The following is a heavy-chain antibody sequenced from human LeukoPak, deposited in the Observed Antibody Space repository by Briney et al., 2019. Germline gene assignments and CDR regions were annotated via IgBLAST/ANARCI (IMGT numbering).Heavy chain of an antibody. J-gene: IGHJ4*02. CDR3: ARSPDILTGENFDY. CDR1: GYTFTGYY. D-gene: IGHD3-9*01. CDR2: INPNSGGT. V-gene: IGHV1-2*02. Sequence: ASVKVSCKASGYTFTGYYIHWVRQAPGQGLEWMGWINPNSGGTNYAQKFQGRVTMTRDTSISTAYMELSRLRSGDTAVYYCARSPDILTGENFDYWGQGTLVTVSS.